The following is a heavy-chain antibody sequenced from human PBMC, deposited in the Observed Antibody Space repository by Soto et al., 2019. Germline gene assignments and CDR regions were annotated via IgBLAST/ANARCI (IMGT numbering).Heavy chain of an antibody. V-gene: IGHV1-69*06. D-gene: IGHD3-3*01. CDR1: GGTFSSYA. J-gene: IGHJ5*02. Sequence: SVKVSCKASGGTFSSYAISWVRQAPGQGLEWMGGIIPIFGTANYAQKFQGRVTITADKSTSTAYMELSSLRSEDTAVYYCARDQAAYDFWSGYPQLMWFDPWGQGALVTVSS. CDR3: ARDQAAYDFWSGYPQLMWFDP. CDR2: IIPIFGTA.